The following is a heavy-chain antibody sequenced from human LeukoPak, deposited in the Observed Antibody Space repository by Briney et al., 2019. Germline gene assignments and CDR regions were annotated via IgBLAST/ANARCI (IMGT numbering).Heavy chain of an antibody. V-gene: IGHV1-18*01. CDR1: GYTFTSYG. J-gene: IGHJ4*02. D-gene: IGHD2-2*01. Sequence: GASVKVFCKASGYTFTSYGISWVRQAPGQGLEWMGWISAYNGNTNYAQKLQGRVTMTTDTSTSTAYMELRSLRSDDTAVYYCARAPRLVVPAAMVYWGQGTLVTVSS. CDR2: ISAYNGNT. CDR3: ARAPRLVVPAAMVY.